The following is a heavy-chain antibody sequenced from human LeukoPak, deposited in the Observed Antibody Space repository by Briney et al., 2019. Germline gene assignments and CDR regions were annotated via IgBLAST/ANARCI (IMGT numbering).Heavy chain of an antibody. CDR2: IYHSGST. Sequence: PSETLSLTCTVSGGSISSGGYYWSWIRQPPGKGLEWIGYIYHSGSTYYNPSLKSRVTISVDKSKNQFSLKLSSVTAADTAVYYCARGVHLGAFDIWGQGTMVTVSS. CDR1: GGSISSGGYY. CDR3: ARGVHLGAFDI. V-gene: IGHV4-30-2*01. D-gene: IGHD3-10*01. J-gene: IGHJ3*02.